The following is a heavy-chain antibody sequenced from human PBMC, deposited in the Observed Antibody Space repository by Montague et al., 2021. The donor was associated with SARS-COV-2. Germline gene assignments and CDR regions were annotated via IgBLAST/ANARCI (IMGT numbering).Heavy chain of an antibody. J-gene: IGHJ5*02. CDR3: ARQKVSSDTILGMVMHDRWFDP. D-gene: IGHD3-3*01. CDR2: IYYSGST. V-gene: IGHV4-39*01. CDR1: GGSISSSSYY. Sequence: SETLSLTCTVSGGSISSSSYYWGWIRQPPGKGLEWIGNIYYSGSTYYNPSLKSRVTISVDTSKNQFSLKLSSVTAADTAVYYCARQKVSSDTILGMVMHDRWFDPWGQGTLVTVSS.